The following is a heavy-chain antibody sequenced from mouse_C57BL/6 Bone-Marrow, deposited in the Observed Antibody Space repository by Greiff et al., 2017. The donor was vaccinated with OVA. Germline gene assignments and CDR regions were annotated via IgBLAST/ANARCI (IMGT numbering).Heavy chain of an antibody. D-gene: IGHD2-2*01. V-gene: IGHV1-69*01. CDR3: ARVRTMVTRGMYY. CDR1: GYTFTSYW. J-gene: IGHJ4*01. Sequence: QVQLQQPGAELVMPGASVKLSCKASGYTFTSYWMHWVKQRPGQGLEWIGEIDPSDSYTNYNQKFKGKSTLTVDKSSSTSYMQLSSLTSEDSAVYYCARVRTMVTRGMYYWGQGTSVTVSS. CDR2: IDPSDSYT.